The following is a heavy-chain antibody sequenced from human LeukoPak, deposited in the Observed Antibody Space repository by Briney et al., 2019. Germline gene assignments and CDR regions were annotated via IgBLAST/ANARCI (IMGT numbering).Heavy chain of an antibody. J-gene: IGHJ4*02. V-gene: IGHV5-51*01. CDR3: AKHGSGYEPDY. CDR2: IYPGDSAT. Sequence: GESLKISCKGSGYSFTTHWIGWLRQMPGKGLERMGIIYPGDSATRYSPSFQGHVTISADKSISTAYLQWSSLKASDTAMYYCAKHGSGYEPDYWGQGTLVTVSS. D-gene: IGHD5-12*01. CDR1: GYSFTTHW.